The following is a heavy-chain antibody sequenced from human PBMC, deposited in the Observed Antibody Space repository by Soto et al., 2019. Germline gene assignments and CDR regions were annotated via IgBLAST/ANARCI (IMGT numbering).Heavy chain of an antibody. Sequence: GASVKVSCKASGYTFTSYGISWVRQAPGQGLEWMGWISAYNGNTNYAQKLQGGVTMTTDTSTSTAYMELRSLRSDDTAVYYCARAGYYDFWSGTTDFDYWGQGTLVTVSS. J-gene: IGHJ4*02. CDR3: ARAGYYDFWSGTTDFDY. CDR1: GYTFTSYG. CDR2: ISAYNGNT. V-gene: IGHV1-18*01. D-gene: IGHD3-3*01.